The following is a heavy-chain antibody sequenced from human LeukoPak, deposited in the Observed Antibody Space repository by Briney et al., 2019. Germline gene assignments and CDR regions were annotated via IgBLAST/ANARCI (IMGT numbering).Heavy chain of an antibody. Sequence: SETLSLTCAVYGGSFSGYYWSWIRQPPGKGLEWIGEINHSGSTNYNPSLKSRVTISVDTSKNQFSLKLSSVTAADTAVYYCARDSMDYDILTGYHPGAFDIWGQGTMVTVSS. CDR2: INHSGST. CDR3: ARDSMDYDILTGYHPGAFDI. V-gene: IGHV4-34*01. D-gene: IGHD3-9*01. J-gene: IGHJ3*02. CDR1: GGSFSGYY.